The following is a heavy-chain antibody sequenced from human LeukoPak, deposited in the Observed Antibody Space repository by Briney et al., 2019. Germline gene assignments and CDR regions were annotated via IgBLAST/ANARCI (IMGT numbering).Heavy chain of an antibody. CDR2: INPSGGST. D-gene: IGHD3-3*01. CDR3: ARGDYDFWSGYLHYFDY. J-gene: IGHJ4*02. CDR1: GYTFTSYY. V-gene: IGHV1-46*03. Sequence: ASVTASCKASGYTFTSYYMHWVRQAPGQGLEWMGIINPSGGSTSYAQKFQGRVAMTRDTSTSTVYMELSSLRSEDTAVYYCARGDYDFWSGYLHYFDYWGQGTLVTVSS.